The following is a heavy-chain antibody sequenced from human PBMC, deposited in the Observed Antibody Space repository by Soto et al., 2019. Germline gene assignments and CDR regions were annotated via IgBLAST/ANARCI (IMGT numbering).Heavy chain of an antibody. CDR2: ILPDDSDT. D-gene: IGHD3-16*01. CDR1: GYIIKNYW. V-gene: IGHV5-51*01. CDR3: FRGGVTSRTFDY. J-gene: IGHJ4*02. Sequence: PGESLKISCKASGYIIKNYWIGWVRQMPGQGLEWMGIILPDDSDTRYSPSFRGHVTISVDKSISTAYVQWSSLKASDSAIYYCFRGGVTSRTFDYWGQGTLVTVS.